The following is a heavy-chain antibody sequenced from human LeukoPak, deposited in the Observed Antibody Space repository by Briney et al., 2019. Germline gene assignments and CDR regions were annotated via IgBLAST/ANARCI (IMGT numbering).Heavy chain of an antibody. Sequence: SETLSLTCTVSGGSITSDNYYWNWIRQPAGKGLEWIGRIYTRGSTNYNPSLKSRVTISVDTSKNQFSLKLSSVTAADTAVYYCARGVREKNRGFLLYYYYYMDVWGKGTTVAISS. CDR1: GGSITSDNYY. CDR2: IYTRGST. J-gene: IGHJ6*03. V-gene: IGHV4-61*02. CDR3: ARGVREKNRGFLLYYYYYMDV. D-gene: IGHD3-10*01.